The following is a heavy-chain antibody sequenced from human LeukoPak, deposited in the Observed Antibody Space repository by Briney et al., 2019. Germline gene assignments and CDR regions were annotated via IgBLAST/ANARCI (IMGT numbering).Heavy chain of an antibody. CDR2: IYTSGST. CDR3: ASAHSGYYYYYMDV. CDR1: GGSISSYY. Sequence: PSETLSLTCTVSGGSISSYYWGWIRQPAGKGLEWIGRIYTSGSTIYNPSLKSRVTMSVDTSKNQFSLKLSSVTAADTAVYYCASAHSGYYYYYMDVWGTGTTVTVSS. J-gene: IGHJ6*03. D-gene: IGHD3-10*01. V-gene: IGHV4-4*07.